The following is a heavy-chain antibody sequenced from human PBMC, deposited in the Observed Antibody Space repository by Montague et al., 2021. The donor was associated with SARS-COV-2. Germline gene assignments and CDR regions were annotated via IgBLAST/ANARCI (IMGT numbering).Heavy chain of an antibody. V-gene: IGHV4-31*03. CDR2: IYYSGST. J-gene: IGHJ3*01. Sequence: TLSLTCTVSGGSISDGGYSWTWIRQLPGKGLEWIGCIYYSGSTFYNPSLKSRLTISVDTSKNQFSLKLSSVTAADTAVYYCAREGGRVQLRLRGAGAYALWGQGTMVTVSS. CDR1: GGSISDGGYS. CDR3: AREGGRVQLRLRGAGAYAL. D-gene: IGHD5-18*01.